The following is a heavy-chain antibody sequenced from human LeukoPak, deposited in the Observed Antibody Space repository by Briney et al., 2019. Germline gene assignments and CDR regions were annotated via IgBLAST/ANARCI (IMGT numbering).Heavy chain of an antibody. CDR3: ARGLYYYDSSGYYGDTFDI. V-gene: IGHV3-30*03. J-gene: IGHJ3*02. Sequence: PGGSLRLSCAASGFTFSSYSMNWVRQAPGKGLECVAAISYDGSNKYYPDSVQGRFTISRDNSKNTLYLQMNSLRAEDTAVYYCARGLYYYDSSGYYGDTFDIWGQGTMVIVSS. D-gene: IGHD3-22*01. CDR2: ISYDGSNK. CDR1: GFTFSSYS.